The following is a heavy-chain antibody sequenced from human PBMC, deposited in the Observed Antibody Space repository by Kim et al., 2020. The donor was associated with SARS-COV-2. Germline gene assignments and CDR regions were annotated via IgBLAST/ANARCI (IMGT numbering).Heavy chain of an antibody. CDR3: ARDGALYSSGKDAFDI. D-gene: IGHD6-19*01. V-gene: IGHV3-7*01. CDR2: IKQDGNQK. CDR1: GFTFSSYW. J-gene: IGHJ3*02. Sequence: GGSLRLSCAASGFTFSSYWMTWVSQAPGKGLEWVANIKQDGNQKYYVDSVKGRFTISRDNAKNSLYLQMNSLRAEDTAVYYCARDGALYSSGKDAFDIWG.